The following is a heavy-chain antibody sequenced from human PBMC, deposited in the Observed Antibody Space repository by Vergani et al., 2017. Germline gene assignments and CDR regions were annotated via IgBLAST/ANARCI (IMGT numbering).Heavy chain of an antibody. Sequence: QVQLQQWGAGLLKPSETLSLTCAVYGGSFSGYYWSWIRQPPGKGLEWSGEINHSGSTNYNPSLKSRVTISVDTSKNQFSLKLSSVTAADTAVYYCARERGYYGDFDYWGQGTLVTVSS. V-gene: IGHV4-34*01. CDR3: ARERGYYGDFDY. CDR1: GGSFSGYY. J-gene: IGHJ4*02. CDR2: INHSGST. D-gene: IGHD3-10*01.